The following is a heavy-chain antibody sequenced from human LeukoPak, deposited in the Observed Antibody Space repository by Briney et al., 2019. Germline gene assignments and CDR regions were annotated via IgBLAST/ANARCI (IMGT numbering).Heavy chain of an antibody. CDR3: ARGGPNWGPYFDY. Sequence: SQTLSLTCTVSGGSIGSGAYYWSWIRQPAGKGLEWIGYIYYSGSTNYNPSLKSRVTISVDTSKNQFSLKLSSVTAADTAVYYCARGGPNWGPYFDYWGQGTLVTVSS. D-gene: IGHD7-27*01. V-gene: IGHV4-61*10. CDR1: GGSIGSGAYY. CDR2: IYYSGST. J-gene: IGHJ4*02.